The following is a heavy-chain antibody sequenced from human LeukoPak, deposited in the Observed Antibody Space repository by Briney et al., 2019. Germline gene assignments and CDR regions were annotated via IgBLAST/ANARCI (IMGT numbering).Heavy chain of an antibody. J-gene: IGHJ5*02. CDR3: ARQGSKGLDP. V-gene: IGHV4-61*02. Sequence: SETPSLTCTVSGGSISSGSYYWSWIRQPAGKGLEWIGRIYTSGSTNYNPSLKSRVTISVDTSKNQFSLKLSSVTAADTAVYYCARQGSKGLDPWGQGNLVTVSS. D-gene: IGHD2/OR15-2a*01. CDR2: IYTSGST. CDR1: GGSISSGSYY.